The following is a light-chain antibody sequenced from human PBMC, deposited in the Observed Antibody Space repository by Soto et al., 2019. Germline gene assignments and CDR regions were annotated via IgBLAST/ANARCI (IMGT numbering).Light chain of an antibody. J-gene: IGKJ4*01. CDR1: QGIGVY. CDR3: QKYNSAPLT. CDR2: AAS. Sequence: DIQMTQSPSSLSASLGDRXTITCRASQGIGVYLAWFQQKPGKVPKLLIYAASTLQSGVPSRFSGSGSGTDFTLTISSLQPEDFATYYCQKYNSAPLTFGGGTKVEIK. V-gene: IGKV1-27*01.